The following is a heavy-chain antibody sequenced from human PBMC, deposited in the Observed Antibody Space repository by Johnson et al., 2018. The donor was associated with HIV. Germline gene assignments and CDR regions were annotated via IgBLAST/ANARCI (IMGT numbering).Heavy chain of an antibody. CDR3: MTRLNSGTYWGNYDFDV. D-gene: IGHD1-26*01. CDR2: IYSGGST. J-gene: IGHJ3*01. V-gene: IGHV3-66*04. Sequence: EKLVESGGGLVKPGGSLRLSCAASGFTFSDYYMSWIRQAPGKGLEWVSVIYSGGSTYYAAAVKGRFTISRDNSKNTLYLQMNSLRAEDTALYYCMTRLNSGTYWGNYDFDVWGQGTMVTVSS. CDR1: GFTFSDYY.